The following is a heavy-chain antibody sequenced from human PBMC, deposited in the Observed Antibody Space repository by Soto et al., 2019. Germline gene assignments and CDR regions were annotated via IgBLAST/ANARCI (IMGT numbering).Heavy chain of an antibody. CDR2: INPATGAA. V-gene: IGHV1-2*02. CDR3: ARGGGVGVAGSAAFDM. J-gene: IGHJ3*02. CDR1: GYPVTAYY. Sequence: QLHLVQSGAVVKKPVASVTVSCSASGYPVTAYYMPWVRQAPGRGREWMGGINPATGAAKYTQTFQGRVTMTRDTSTSTVFIELSGLTSEDPDVFYCARGGGVGVAGSAAFDMWGQGTLVTVSS. D-gene: IGHD3-3*01.